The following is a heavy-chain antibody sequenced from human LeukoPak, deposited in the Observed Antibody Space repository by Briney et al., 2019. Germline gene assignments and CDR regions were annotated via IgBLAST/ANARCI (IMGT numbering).Heavy chain of an antibody. D-gene: IGHD2-2*01. CDR2: IYYSGST. CDR3: ARDACSSTSCYHWFDP. Sequence: SETLSLTCTVSGGSISSYYWSWIRQHPGKGLEWIGYIYYSGSTYYNPSLKSRVTISVDTSKNQFSLKLSSVTAADTAVYYCARDACSSTSCYHWFDPWGQGTLVTVSS. J-gene: IGHJ5*02. CDR1: GGSISSYY. V-gene: IGHV4-59*06.